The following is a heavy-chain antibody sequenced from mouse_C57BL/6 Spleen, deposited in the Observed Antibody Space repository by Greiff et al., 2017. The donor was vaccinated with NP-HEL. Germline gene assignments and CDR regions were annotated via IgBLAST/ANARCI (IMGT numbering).Heavy chain of an antibody. Sequence: VHVKQSGAELVKPGASVKLSCTASGFNIKDYYMHWVKQRTEQGLEWIGRIDPEDGETKYAQKFKGKATITADTSSNTACLQLSSLTSEDTAVYYCARDPSNYESYGDFYVWGTGATVTVAS. D-gene: IGHD2-5*01. J-gene: IGHJ1*03. CDR2: IDPEDGET. CDR3: ARDPSNYESYGDFYV. CDR1: GFNIKDYY. V-gene: IGHV14-2*01.